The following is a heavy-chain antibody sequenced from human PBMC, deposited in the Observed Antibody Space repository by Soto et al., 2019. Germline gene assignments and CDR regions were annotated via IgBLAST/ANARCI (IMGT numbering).Heavy chain of an antibody. CDR3: ARGSNPYYDFWIGYAYYYGMDV. CDR2: IYYSGST. V-gene: IGHV4-31*03. Sequence: LSLTCTVSGGSISSGGYYWSWIRQHPGKGLEWIGYIYYSGSTYYNPSLKSRVTISVDTSKNQFSLKLSSVTAADTAVYYCARGSNPYYDFWIGYAYYYGMDVWGQGTTVTVSS. J-gene: IGHJ6*02. CDR1: GGSISSGGYY. D-gene: IGHD3-3*01.